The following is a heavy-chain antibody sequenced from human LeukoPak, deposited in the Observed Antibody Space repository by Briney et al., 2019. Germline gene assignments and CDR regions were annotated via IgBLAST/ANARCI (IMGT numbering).Heavy chain of an antibody. V-gene: IGHV1-8*01. D-gene: IGHD5-12*01. Sequence: ASVKVSFKSSVYTFTSYDINWVRQATGQGLEWMGWMNPNSGNTGYAQKFQGRVTMTRNTSISTAYMELSSLRSEDTAVYYCARVLAGVWPPRGYRAPRNNAFDIWGQGTMVTVSS. CDR1: VYTFTSYD. J-gene: IGHJ3*02. CDR3: ARVLAGVWPPRGYRAPRNNAFDI. CDR2: MNPNSGNT.